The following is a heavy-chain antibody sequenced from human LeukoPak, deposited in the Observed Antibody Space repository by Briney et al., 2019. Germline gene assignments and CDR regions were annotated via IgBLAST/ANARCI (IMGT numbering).Heavy chain of an antibody. CDR3: ARSPTYFYDGSGYPRGFDY. D-gene: IGHD3-22*01. J-gene: IGHJ4*02. CDR2: IYYSGDT. Sequence: PSETLSLTCTVSGGSISGYYWTWIRQPPGKGLEWIGYIYYSGDTNYNPSLKSRVTISVDTSKNQFSLKLISVTAADTAVYYCARSPTYFYDGSGYPRGFDYWGQGTPVTVSS. CDR1: GGSISGYY. V-gene: IGHV4-59*01.